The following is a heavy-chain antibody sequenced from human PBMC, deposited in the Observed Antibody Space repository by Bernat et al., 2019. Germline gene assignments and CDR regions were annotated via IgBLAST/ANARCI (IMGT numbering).Heavy chain of an antibody. V-gene: IGHV3-15*01. Sequence: EVQPVESGGGLVKPGGSLRLSCAASGFTFSNAWMSWVRQAPGKGLEWVGRIKSKSDGGTTDYAAPVKGRFTISRDDSKNTLYLQMNSLKTEDTAVYYCTAVWTSSWRGAFDIWGQGAMVTVSS. CDR1: GFTFSNAW. J-gene: IGHJ3*02. CDR3: TAVWTSSWRGAFDI. CDR2: IKSKSDGGTT. D-gene: IGHD6-13*01.